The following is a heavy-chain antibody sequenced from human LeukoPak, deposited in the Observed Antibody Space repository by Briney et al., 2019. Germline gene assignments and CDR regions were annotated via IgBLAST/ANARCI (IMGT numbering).Heavy chain of an antibody. CDR3: AKDGGAITGTRNWFDP. CDR2: ISWNSGSV. V-gene: IGHV3-9*01. D-gene: IGHD1-7*01. Sequence: GGSLRLSCAASGFTFEDYAMHWVRQAPGKGLEWVSGISWNSGSVGYADSVKGRFTISRDNAKNSLYLQMNSLRAEDTALYYCAKDGGAITGTRNWFDPWGLGTLVTVSS. J-gene: IGHJ5*02. CDR1: GFTFEDYA.